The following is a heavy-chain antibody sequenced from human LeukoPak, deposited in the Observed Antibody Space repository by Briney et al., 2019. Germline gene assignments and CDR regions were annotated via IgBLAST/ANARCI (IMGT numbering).Heavy chain of an antibody. Sequence: GGSLRLSCAASGFTFSSYAMHWVRQAPGKGLEWVAVISYDGSNKYYADSVKGRFTISRDNSKNTLYLQMNSVRAEDTAVYYCAKDRRVSGTTWLGYFDCWGQGTLVTVSS. CDR1: GFTFSSYA. D-gene: IGHD1-7*01. CDR3: AKDRRVSGTTWLGYFDC. J-gene: IGHJ4*02. CDR2: ISYDGSNK. V-gene: IGHV3-30-3*01.